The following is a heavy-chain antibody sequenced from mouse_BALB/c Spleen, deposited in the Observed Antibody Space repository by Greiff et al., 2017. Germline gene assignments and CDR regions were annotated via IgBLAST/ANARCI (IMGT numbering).Heavy chain of an antibody. D-gene: IGHD2-12*01. CDR2: ISSGSSTI. CDR3: ARFYDGFFDY. CDR1: GFTFSSFG. J-gene: IGHJ2*01. Sequence: EVMLVESGGGLVQPGGSRKLSCAASGFTFSSFGMHWVRQAPEKGLEWVAYISSGSSTIYYADTVKGRFTISRDNPKNTLFLQMTSLRSEDTAMYYCARFYDGFFDYWGQGTTLTVSS. V-gene: IGHV5-17*02.